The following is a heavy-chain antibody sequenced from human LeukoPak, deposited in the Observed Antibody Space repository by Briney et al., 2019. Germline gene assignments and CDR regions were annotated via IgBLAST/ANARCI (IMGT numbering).Heavy chain of an antibody. D-gene: IGHD3-9*01. CDR3: ARALDYDILTGYSPRTNWFGP. CDR2: TYYRSKWYN. V-gene: IGHV6-1*01. Sequence: SQTLSLTCAISGDSVSSNSAAWNWIRQSPSRGLEWLGRTYYRSKWYNDYAVSVKSRITINPDTSKNQFSLQLNSVTPEDTAVYYCARALDYDILTGYSPRTNWFGPWGQGTLVTVSS. CDR1: GDSVSSNSAA. J-gene: IGHJ5*02.